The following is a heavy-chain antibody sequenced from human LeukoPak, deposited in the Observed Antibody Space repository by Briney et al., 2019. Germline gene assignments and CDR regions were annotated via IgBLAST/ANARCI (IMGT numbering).Heavy chain of an antibody. CDR3: ARALIQLYAFLDY. Sequence: GGSLRLSCAASGFTFSSYWMSWVRQAPGKGLEWVANIKQDGSEKYYVDSVKGRFTISRDNAKNSLYLQMNSLRAEDTSVYYCARALIQLYAFLDYWGQGTLVTVSS. CDR1: GFTFSSYW. D-gene: IGHD5-18*01. V-gene: IGHV3-7*01. CDR2: IKQDGSEK. J-gene: IGHJ4*02.